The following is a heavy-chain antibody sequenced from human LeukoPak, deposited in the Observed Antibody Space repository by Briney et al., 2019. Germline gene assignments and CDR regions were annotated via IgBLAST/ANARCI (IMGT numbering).Heavy chain of an antibody. D-gene: IGHD3-22*01. J-gene: IGHJ4*02. Sequence: ASVKVSCKASGYTFTSYDINWVRQATGQGLEWMGWMNPNSGNTGYAQKFQGRVTMTRNTSISTAYMELSSLRSEDTAVYYCAINYYDSSGYYYVDYWGQGTLVTVSS. CDR1: GYTFTSYD. CDR3: AINYYDSSGYYYVDY. CDR2: MNPNSGNT. V-gene: IGHV1-8*01.